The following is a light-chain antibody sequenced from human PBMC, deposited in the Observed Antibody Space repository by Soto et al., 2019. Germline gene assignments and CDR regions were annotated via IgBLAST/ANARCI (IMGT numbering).Light chain of an antibody. CDR3: LQSYRTPFT. J-gene: IGKJ2*01. CDR2: VSS. Sequence: DIQMTQSPSSLSASVGDRVTITCRASQSVSNNLNWYQQTPGTAPKLLIYVSSTLQSGVPSRFRGSGSGTDFTLTISSLHPEDSATYYCLQSYRTPFTFGQVTKLYI. V-gene: IGKV1-39*01. CDR1: QSVSNN.